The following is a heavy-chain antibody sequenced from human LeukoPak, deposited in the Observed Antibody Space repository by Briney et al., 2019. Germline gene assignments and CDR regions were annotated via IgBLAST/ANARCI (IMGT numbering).Heavy chain of an antibody. J-gene: IGHJ5*02. D-gene: IGHD4-23*01. CDR1: GGSISSYY. CDR2: IYYSGST. Sequence: SETLSLTCTVSGGSISSYYWSWIRQPPGKGLEWIGYIYYSGSTNYNPSLKSRVTISVDTSKNQFSLKLSSVTAADTAVYYCARGTSTTVVTKFDPWGQGTLVTVSS. CDR3: ARGTSTTVVTKFDP. V-gene: IGHV4-59*01.